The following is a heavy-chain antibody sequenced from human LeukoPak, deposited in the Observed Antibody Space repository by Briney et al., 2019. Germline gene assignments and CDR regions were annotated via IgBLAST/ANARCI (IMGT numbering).Heavy chain of an antibody. D-gene: IGHD3-22*01. J-gene: IGHJ3*02. Sequence: SVKVSCKASGGTFSSYAISWVRQAPGQGLEWMGGIIPIFGTANYAQKFQGRVTITADESTSTAYMELSSLRSEDTAVYYCASEWRHYYDSSGYGSEAFDIWGQGTMVTVSS. CDR2: IIPIFGTA. CDR3: ASEWRHYYDSSGYGSEAFDI. V-gene: IGHV1-69*13. CDR1: GGTFSSYA.